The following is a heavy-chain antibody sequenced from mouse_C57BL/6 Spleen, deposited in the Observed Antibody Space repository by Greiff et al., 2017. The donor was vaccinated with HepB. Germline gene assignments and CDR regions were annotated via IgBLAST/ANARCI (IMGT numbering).Heavy chain of an antibody. CDR2: ISRGGSYT. V-gene: IGHV5-6*01. J-gene: IGHJ2*01. D-gene: IGHD1-1*01. CDR1: GFTFSSYG. Sequence: EVQLVESGGDLVKPGGSLKLSCAASGFTFSSYGMSWVRQTPDKRLEWVATISRGGSYTYYPDSVKGRFTISRDNAKNTLYLQMSSMQSEDTAMYYCARGGTTVGGGYWGQGTTLTVSS. CDR3: ARGGTTVGGGY.